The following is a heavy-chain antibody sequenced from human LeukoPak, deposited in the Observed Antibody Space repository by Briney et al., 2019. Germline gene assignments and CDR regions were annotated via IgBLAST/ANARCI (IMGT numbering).Heavy chain of an antibody. Sequence: GGSLRLSCAASGFNASSNYMSWVRQAPGKGLEWVSVIYSGGTTYYADSVKGRFTISRDNSKNTLYLQMNSLRVEDTAVYYCARRDDYNYHYYYMDVWGKGTTVTVSS. CDR2: IYSGGTT. CDR1: GFNASSNY. J-gene: IGHJ6*03. V-gene: IGHV3-53*05. CDR3: ARRDDYNYHYYYMDV. D-gene: IGHD5-24*01.